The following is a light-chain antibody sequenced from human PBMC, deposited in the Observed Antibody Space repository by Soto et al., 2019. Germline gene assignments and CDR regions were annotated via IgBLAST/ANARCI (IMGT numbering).Light chain of an antibody. CDR3: CSYAGSYTRV. CDR1: SSDVGGYNY. J-gene: IGLJ1*01. V-gene: IGLV2-11*01. Sequence: QSALTQPRSVSGSPGQSVTISCTGTSSDVGGYNYVSWYQQHPGKAPKLMIYDVSKRPSGVPDRFSGSKSGNTASLTISGLHAEDEADYYCCSYAGSYTRVFGTRTKLTVL. CDR2: DVS.